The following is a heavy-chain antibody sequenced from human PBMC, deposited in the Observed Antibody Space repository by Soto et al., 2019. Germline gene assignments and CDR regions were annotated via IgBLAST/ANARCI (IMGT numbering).Heavy chain of an antibody. Sequence: ASVPVSCQASCSTFTSYGIIWVRQAPGQGLEWMGWISAYNGNTNYAQKLQGRVTMTTDTSTSTAYMELRSLRSDDTAVYYCAREPYYDFWSGLRTKNYYYYYMDVWGKGTTVTVSS. CDR1: CSTFTSYG. CDR3: AREPYYDFWSGLRTKNYYYYYMDV. D-gene: IGHD3-3*01. V-gene: IGHV1-18*01. CDR2: ISAYNGNT. J-gene: IGHJ6*03.